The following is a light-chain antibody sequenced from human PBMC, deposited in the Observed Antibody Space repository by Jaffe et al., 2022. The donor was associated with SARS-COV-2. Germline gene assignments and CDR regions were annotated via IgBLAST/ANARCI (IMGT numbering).Light chain of an antibody. J-gene: IGLJ3*02. CDR2: ENS. V-gene: IGLV1-51*02. Sequence: QSVLTQPPSVSAAPGQKVTISCSGSSSNIGNNYVSWYQQLPGTAPKLLIFENSGRPSGIPDRFSGSKSGTSATLGITGLQTGDEADYYCGTWDNSLSAVVFGGGTKLTVL. CDR3: GTWDNSLSAVV. CDR1: SSNIGNNY.